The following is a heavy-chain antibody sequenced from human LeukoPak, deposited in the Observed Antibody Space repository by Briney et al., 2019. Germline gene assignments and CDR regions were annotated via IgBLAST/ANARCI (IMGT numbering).Heavy chain of an antibody. V-gene: IGHV3-30*02. CDR3: AKDGSWSCTD. D-gene: IGHD2-8*02. Sequence: GGYLRLSCGASGFTFSSSAMHWVSQGPGKGLEWVAYIAHHGNNKYYADSVKGRFTISRDNSKGSLYLQMNSLRADDTAVYYCAKDGSWSCTDWGQGTLVRVSS. J-gene: IGHJ4*02. CDR2: IAHHGNNK. CDR1: GFTFSSSA.